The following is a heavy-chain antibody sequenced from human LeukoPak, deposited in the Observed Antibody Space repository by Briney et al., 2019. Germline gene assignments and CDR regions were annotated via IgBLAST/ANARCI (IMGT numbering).Heavy chain of an antibody. Sequence: PSETLSLTCDVSGFSISLGYYRVWIRQPAGPGLEWIGSIHPSGTTFYNSSLNSRITMTIDAPKNQFSLRLSLVTAVDTAVYFCATERERRITDWGQGTLVTVSS. J-gene: IGHJ4*02. CDR3: ATERERRITD. CDR2: IHPSGTT. D-gene: IGHD1-1*01. CDR1: GFSISLGYY. V-gene: IGHV4-38-2*02.